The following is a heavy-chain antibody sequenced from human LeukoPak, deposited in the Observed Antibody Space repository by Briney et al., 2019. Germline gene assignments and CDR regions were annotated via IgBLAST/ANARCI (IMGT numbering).Heavy chain of an antibody. CDR3: AKDRVESRITAKRGFDS. J-gene: IGHJ4*02. V-gene: IGHV3-23*01. CDR2: ISGSGGST. Sequence: GGSLRLSCAASGFTFNSYAMSWVRQAPGKGLEWVSAISGSGGSTHYSDSVKGRFTVSRDNSRNTLYLQVNSLRAEDTAVYYCAKDRVESRITAKRGFDSWGQGTLVTVSS. D-gene: IGHD1-20*01. CDR1: GFTFNSYA.